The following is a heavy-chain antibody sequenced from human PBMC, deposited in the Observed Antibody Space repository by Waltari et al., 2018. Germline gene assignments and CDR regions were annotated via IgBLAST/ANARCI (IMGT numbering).Heavy chain of an antibody. CDR1: GGSISSYY. CDR2: IYTSGST. J-gene: IGHJ4*02. Sequence: QVQLQESGPGLVKPSETLSLTCTVSGGSISSYYWSWIRQPAGKGLEWIGRIYTSGSTNYNPSLKSRVTMSVDTSKNQFSLKLSSVTAADTAVYYCASSPMSQYCSSTSCFPFDYWGQGTLVTVSS. CDR3: ASSPMSQYCSSTSCFPFDY. D-gene: IGHD2-2*01. V-gene: IGHV4-4*07.